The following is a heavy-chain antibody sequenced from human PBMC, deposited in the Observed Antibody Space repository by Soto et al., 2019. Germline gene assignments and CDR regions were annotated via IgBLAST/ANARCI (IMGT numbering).Heavy chain of an antibody. J-gene: IGHJ5*02. CDR3: ARALWFGELLRGPKGWFDP. CDR2: ISAYNGNT. Sequence: ASVKVSCKASGYTFTSYGISWVRQAPGQGLEWMGWISAYNGNTNYAQKLQGRVTMTTDTSTSTAYMELRSLRSDDTAVYYCARALWFGELLRGPKGWFDPWGQGTLVTVSS. CDR1: GYTFTSYG. D-gene: IGHD3-10*01. V-gene: IGHV1-18*01.